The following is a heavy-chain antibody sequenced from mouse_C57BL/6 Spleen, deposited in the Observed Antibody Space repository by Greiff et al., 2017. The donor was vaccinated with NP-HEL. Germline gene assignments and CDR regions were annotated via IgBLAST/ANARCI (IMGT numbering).Heavy chain of an antibody. CDR3: ARRSYYGNYVPFAY. D-gene: IGHD2-1*01. Sequence: QVQLKESGAELMKPGASVKLSCKATGYTFTGYWIEWVKQRPGHGLEWIGEILPGSGSTNYNQKFKGKATFTADTSSNTAYMQLSSLTTEDSAIYYCARRSYYGNYVPFAYWGQGTLVTVSA. J-gene: IGHJ3*01. V-gene: IGHV1-9*01. CDR1: GYTFTGYW. CDR2: ILPGSGST.